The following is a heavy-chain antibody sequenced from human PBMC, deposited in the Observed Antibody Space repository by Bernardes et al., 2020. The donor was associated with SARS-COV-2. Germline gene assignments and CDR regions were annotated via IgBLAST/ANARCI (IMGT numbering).Heavy chain of an antibody. D-gene: IGHD3-22*01. CDR3: ARDRDYYDSLEH. CDR1: GYTFINYG. J-gene: IGHJ4*02. Sequence: ASAKVSCKASGYTFINYGISWVRQAPGQGLEWLGWISPYNGNTNYAQILQGRVTMTTDTSTSTAYMDLRSLRSDDTAVYYCARDRDYYDSLEHWGQGTLVTVSS. V-gene: IGHV1-18*01. CDR2: ISPYNGNT.